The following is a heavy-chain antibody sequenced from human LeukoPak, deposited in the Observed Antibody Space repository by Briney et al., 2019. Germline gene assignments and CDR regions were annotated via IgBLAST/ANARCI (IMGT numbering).Heavy chain of an antibody. CDR2: IRYDGSNK. V-gene: IGHV3-30*02. Sequence: PGGSLRLSCAASGFTFSSYGMHWVRQAPGKGLEWVAFIRYDGSNKYYADSVKGRFTISRDNGKNSLYLQMNSLRAEDTALYYCVGGLTAAGTPAADAFDIWGQGTMVTVSS. CDR3: VGGLTAAGTPAADAFDI. J-gene: IGHJ3*02. CDR1: GFTFSSYG. D-gene: IGHD6-13*01.